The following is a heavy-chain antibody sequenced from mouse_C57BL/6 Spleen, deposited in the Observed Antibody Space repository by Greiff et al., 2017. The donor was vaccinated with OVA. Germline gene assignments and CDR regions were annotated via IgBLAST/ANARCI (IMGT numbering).Heavy chain of an antibody. CDR2: ISSGSSTI. D-gene: IGHD1-1*01. Sequence: EVNVVESGGGLVKPGGSLKLSCAASGFTFSDYGMHWVRQAPEKGLEWVAYISSGSSTIYYADTVKGRFTISRDNAKNTLFLQMTSLRSEDTAMYYCARDGAYGSNAMDYWGQGTSVTVSS. CDR1: GFTFSDYG. V-gene: IGHV5-17*01. CDR3: ARDGAYGSNAMDY. J-gene: IGHJ4*01.